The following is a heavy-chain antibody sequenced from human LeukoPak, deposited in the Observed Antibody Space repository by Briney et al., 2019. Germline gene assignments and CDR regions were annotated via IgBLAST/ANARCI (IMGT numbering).Heavy chain of an antibody. Sequence: ASVKVSCKASGYTFTSYGISWVRQATGQGLEWMGWMNPNSGNTGYAQKFQGRVTITRNTSISTAYMELSSLRSEDTAVYYCARGRRGYCSGGSCHNWFDPWGQGTLVTVSS. CDR1: GYTFTSYG. J-gene: IGHJ5*02. CDR3: ARGRRGYCSGGSCHNWFDP. V-gene: IGHV1-8*03. CDR2: MNPNSGNT. D-gene: IGHD2-15*01.